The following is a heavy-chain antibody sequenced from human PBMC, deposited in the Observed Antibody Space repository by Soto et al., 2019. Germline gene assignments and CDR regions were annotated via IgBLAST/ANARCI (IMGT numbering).Heavy chain of an antibody. D-gene: IGHD6-19*01. CDR3: AKSLSPSIAVAGVDY. V-gene: IGHV1-18*01. CDR1: GYTFTNYG. CDR2: ISAHNGDT. J-gene: IGHJ4*02. Sequence: GASVKVSCKASGYTFTNYGISWVRQAPGQGLEWMGWISAHNGDTNFAQKLQGRVSMTTDTSTNTAYMELRSLTSDDTAVYYCAKSLSPSIAVAGVDYWGQGTLVTV.